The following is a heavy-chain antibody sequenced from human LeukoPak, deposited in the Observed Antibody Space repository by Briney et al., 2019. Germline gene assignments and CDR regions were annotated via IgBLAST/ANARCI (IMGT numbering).Heavy chain of an antibody. D-gene: IGHD1-26*01. V-gene: IGHV3-21*01. CDR1: GFTFSDNY. CDR3: ARDTRGGSYAFY. J-gene: IGHJ4*02. CDR2: ISSSSSYI. Sequence: GGSLRLSCAASGFTFSDNYMTWVRQAPGKGLEWVSSISSSSSYIYYADSVKGRFTISRDNAKNSLCLQMNSLRAEDTAVYYCARDTRGGSYAFYWGQGTLVTVSS.